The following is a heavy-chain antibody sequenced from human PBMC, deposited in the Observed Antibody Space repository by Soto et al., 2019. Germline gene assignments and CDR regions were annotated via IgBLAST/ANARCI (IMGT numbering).Heavy chain of an antibody. J-gene: IGHJ4*02. CDR1: GFTFSSYA. D-gene: IGHD3-22*01. Sequence: PGGSLRLSCAASGFTFSSYAMSWVRQAPGKGLEWVSAISGSGGGTYYADSVKGRFTISRDNSKNTLYLQMNSLRAEDTAVYYCAKSLSSYDSMYYFDYWGQGTLVTVSS. CDR3: AKSLSSYDSMYYFDY. V-gene: IGHV3-23*01. CDR2: ISGSGGGT.